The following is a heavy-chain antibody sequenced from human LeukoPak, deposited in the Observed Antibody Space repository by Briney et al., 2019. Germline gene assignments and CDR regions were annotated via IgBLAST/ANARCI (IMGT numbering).Heavy chain of an antibody. CDR2: INHSGST. J-gene: IGHJ4*02. D-gene: IGHD3-16*02. Sequence: KPSETLSLTCAVYGGSFSGYYWSWIRQPPGKGLEWIGEINHSGSTNYNPSLKSRVTISVDTSKNQFSLKLSSVTAADTAVYYCARGFRGYDYVWGSYRYSPYYFDYWGQGTLVTVSS. CDR1: GGSFSGYY. CDR3: ARGFRGYDYVWGSYRYSPYYFDY. V-gene: IGHV4-34*01.